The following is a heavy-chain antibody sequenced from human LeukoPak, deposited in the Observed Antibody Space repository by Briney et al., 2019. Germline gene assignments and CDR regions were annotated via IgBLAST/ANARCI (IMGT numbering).Heavy chain of an antibody. V-gene: IGHV4-61*02. CDR3: ARDGGLTNRMDV. J-gene: IGHJ6*03. CDR1: GGSISSGSYY. D-gene: IGHD1-14*01. Sequence: SETLSLTCTVSGGSISSGSYYWSWVRQPAGKGLEWIGRIYPGGSTNYNPSLESRVTISVDTTQNHFSLKLTSVTAADMAVYYCARDGGLTNRMDVWGKGTTVTVSS. CDR2: IYPGGST.